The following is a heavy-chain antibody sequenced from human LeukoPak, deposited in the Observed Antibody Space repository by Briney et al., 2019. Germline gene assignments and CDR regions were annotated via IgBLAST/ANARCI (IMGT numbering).Heavy chain of an antibody. J-gene: IGHJ2*01. CDR3: ARVPGYCSGGSCYGWYFDL. CDR1: GFTFSSYG. V-gene: IGHV3-30*03. CDR2: ISYDGSNK. D-gene: IGHD2-15*01. Sequence: GGSLRLSCAASGFTFSSYGMHWVRQAPGKGLEWVAVISYDGSNKYYADSVKGRFTISRDNSKNTLYLQMNSLRAEDTAVYYCARVPGYCSGGSCYGWYFDLWGRGTLVTVSS.